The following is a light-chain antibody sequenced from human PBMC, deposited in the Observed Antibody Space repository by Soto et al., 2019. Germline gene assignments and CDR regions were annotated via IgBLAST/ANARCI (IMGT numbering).Light chain of an antibody. CDR2: GDN. Sequence: QSVLTQPPSVSGAPGQRVTISCTGSRSNIGAGYDVHWYQQLPGTAPKLLIYGDNNRPSGVPDRFSGSKSGTSTSLAISGLQAEDEADYYCQSFDKYLSAVVFGGGTKLTVL. V-gene: IGLV1-40*01. CDR1: RSNIGAGYD. CDR3: QSFDKYLSAVV. J-gene: IGLJ2*01.